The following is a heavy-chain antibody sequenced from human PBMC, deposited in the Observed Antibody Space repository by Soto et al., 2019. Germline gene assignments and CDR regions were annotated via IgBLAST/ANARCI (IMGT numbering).Heavy chain of an antibody. J-gene: IGHJ4*02. CDR1: GGSISSYY. D-gene: IGHD6-19*01. V-gene: IGHV4-59*01. Sequence: PSETLSLTCTVSGGSISSYYWSWIRQPPGKGLEGIGYIYYSGSTNYNPSLKSRVTISVDTSKNQFSLKLSSVTAADTAVYYCARTYSSGWYANFDYWGQGTLVTVSS. CDR3: ARTYSSGWYANFDY. CDR2: IYYSGST.